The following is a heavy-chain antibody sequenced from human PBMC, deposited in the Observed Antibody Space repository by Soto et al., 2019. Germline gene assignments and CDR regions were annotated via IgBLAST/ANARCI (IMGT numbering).Heavy chain of an antibody. V-gene: IGHV1-46*01. Sequence: QVQLVQSGAEVKKPGASVKVSCKASGYTFANYFMNWVRQTPGQGLEWMGIIDPSAGSTSYAQKFQGRVTMSRDTSTSTVYMELSSLRSEDTAVYYFARDHPSDTGYLDLWCRGTLVIVSS. CDR2: IDPSAGST. CDR3: ARDHPSDTGYLDL. CDR1: GYTFANYF. J-gene: IGHJ2*01. D-gene: IGHD5-18*01.